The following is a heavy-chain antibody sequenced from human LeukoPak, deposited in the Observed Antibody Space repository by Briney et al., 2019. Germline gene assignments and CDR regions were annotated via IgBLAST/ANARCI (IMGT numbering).Heavy chain of an antibody. J-gene: IGHJ6*03. Sequence: PGGFLRLSCAASGFSFTTYWMSWVRQAPGKGLEWVANIKQDGTEKYYVDSVKGRFTISRDNAKNSLYLQMNSLRAEDTAVYYCAKRRGLEVLYYYYMDVWGKGTTVTVSS. CDR2: IKQDGTEK. V-gene: IGHV3-7*03. D-gene: IGHD1-7*01. CDR3: AKRRGLEVLYYYYMDV. CDR1: GFSFTTYW.